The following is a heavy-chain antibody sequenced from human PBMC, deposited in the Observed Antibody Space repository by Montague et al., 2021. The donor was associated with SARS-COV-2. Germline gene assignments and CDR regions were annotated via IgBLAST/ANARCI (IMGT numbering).Heavy chain of an antibody. CDR1: GFTYSTTL. Sequence: SLRLSCAASGFTYSTTLLSLVRPAQGTSLDSVAIIKLDGSYIFYVVSVKGRFTLSTDNAKNSVYLHMDGLRPEDTAVYYCARDFYYYMDVWGKGTTVTVS. CDR3: ARDFYYYMDV. J-gene: IGHJ6*03. V-gene: IGHV3-7*01. CDR2: IKLDGSYI.